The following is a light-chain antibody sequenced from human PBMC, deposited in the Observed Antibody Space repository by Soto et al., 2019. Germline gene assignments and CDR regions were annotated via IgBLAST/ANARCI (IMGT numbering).Light chain of an antibody. CDR1: NYGNKS. Sequence: SYELTQAPSVSVAPGQPARITRGGKNYGNKSVHWYQQKPGQAPVLVVYDDSDRPSGIPERVSGSNSGNTATLTISRVEAWDEADYYCQVWDSSSEQDVFGTETKVTVL. V-gene: IGLV3-21*02. J-gene: IGLJ1*01. CDR3: QVWDSSSEQDV. CDR2: DDS.